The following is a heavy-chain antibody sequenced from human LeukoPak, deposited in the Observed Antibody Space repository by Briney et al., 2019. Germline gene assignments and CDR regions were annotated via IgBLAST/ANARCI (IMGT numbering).Heavy chain of an antibody. CDR3: AKGTHSSSWHWYDP. D-gene: IGHD3-22*01. CDR2: IDSSGDVI. V-gene: IGHV3-11*01. Sequence: GGSLRLSFAASGFTFSDYYMTWIRQAPGKGLEWLSYIDSSGDVIYYADSVKGRFTISRDNAKNSVFLQMNSLRAEDTAVYYCAKGTHSSSWHWYDPWGQGTLVTVSS. J-gene: IGHJ5*02. CDR1: GFTFSDYY.